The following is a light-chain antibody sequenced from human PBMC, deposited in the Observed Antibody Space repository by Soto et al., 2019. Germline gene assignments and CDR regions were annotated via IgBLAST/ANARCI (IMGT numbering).Light chain of an antibody. CDR1: QSVSRN. CDR3: QQYNNWPMYT. V-gene: IGKV3-15*01. Sequence: EIVMTQSPATLSVSPGERATLSCRASQSVSRNLAWYQQKAGQAPRLLIHGASTRATGIPARFSGSGSGTEFTLTISSLQSEDFAVYYCQQYNNWPMYTFGQGTKLEIK. CDR2: GAS. J-gene: IGKJ2*01.